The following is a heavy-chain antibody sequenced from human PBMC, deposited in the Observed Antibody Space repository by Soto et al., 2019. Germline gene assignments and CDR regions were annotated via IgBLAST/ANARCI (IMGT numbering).Heavy chain of an antibody. V-gene: IGHV5-10-1*01. D-gene: IGHD3-10*01. CDR2: IDPSDSYT. CDR3: ARYTGAGRVADYNWFDP. Sequence: PGESLKISCKGSGYSFTSYWISWVRQMPGKGLEWMGRIDPSDSYTNYSPSFQGHVTISADKSISTAYLQWSSLKASDTAMYYCARYTGAGRVADYNWFDPWGQGTLVTVSS. CDR1: GYSFTSYW. J-gene: IGHJ5*02.